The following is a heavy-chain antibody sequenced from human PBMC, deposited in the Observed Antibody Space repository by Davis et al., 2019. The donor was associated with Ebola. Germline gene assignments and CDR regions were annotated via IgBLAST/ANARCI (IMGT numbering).Heavy chain of an antibody. V-gene: IGHV1-2*02. J-gene: IGHJ4*02. CDR3: AREREVGATLDY. Sequence: ASVKVSCKASGYTFTGYYMHWVRQAPGQGLEWMGWINPNSGGTNYAQKLQGRVTMTTDTSTSTAYMELRSLRSDDTAVYYCAREREVGATLDYWGQGTLVTVSS. CDR2: INPNSGGT. D-gene: IGHD1-26*01. CDR1: GYTFTGYY.